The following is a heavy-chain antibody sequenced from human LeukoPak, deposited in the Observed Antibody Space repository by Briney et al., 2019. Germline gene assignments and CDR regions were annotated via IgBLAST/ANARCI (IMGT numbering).Heavy chain of an antibody. CDR2: IYPDDSDT. J-gene: IGHJ4*02. CDR1: GYSFTTYW. CDR3: ARRQGCSSTSCPPDS. Sequence: GESLKISCRGSGYSFTTYWIGWVRQMPGKGLEWMGIIYPDDSDTRYSPSFQGQVTMSADKSINTACLQWSSLKASDTAMYYCARRQGCSSTSCPPDSWGQGTLVTVSS. D-gene: IGHD2-2*01. V-gene: IGHV5-51*01.